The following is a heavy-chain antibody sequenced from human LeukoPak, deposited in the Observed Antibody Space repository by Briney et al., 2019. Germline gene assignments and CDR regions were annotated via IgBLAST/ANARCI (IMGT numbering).Heavy chain of an antibody. CDR2: VTGSGATA. J-gene: IGHJ4*02. D-gene: IGHD3-22*01. CDR1: GLTFTSYA. CDR3: ASPGKDSSGYYFRYFDF. Sequence: PGGSLRISCAASGLTFTSYAMSWVRQAPGKGLGWVSAVTGSGATAYYADSVKGRFTISRDNSASTVFLQMNSLRVEDTAVYYCASPGKDSSGYYFRYFDFWGQGALVTVSS. V-gene: IGHV3-23*01.